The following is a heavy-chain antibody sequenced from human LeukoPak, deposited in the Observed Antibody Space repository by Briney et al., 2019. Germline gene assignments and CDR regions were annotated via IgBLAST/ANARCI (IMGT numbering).Heavy chain of an antibody. CDR1: GYTFTGYY. J-gene: IGHJ3*02. D-gene: IGHD3-22*01. CDR3: ARDRDPVYYDSSGYGAFDI. V-gene: IGHV1-2*06. Sequence: ASVKVSCKASGYTFTGYYMHWVRQAPGQGLEWMGRINPNSGGTNYAQKFQGRVTMTRDTSISTAYMELSRLRSDDTAVYYCARDRDPVYYDSSGYGAFDIWGQGTMVTVSS. CDR2: INPNSGGT.